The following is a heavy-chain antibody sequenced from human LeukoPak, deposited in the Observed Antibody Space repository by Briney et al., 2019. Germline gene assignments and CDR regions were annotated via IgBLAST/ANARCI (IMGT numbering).Heavy chain of an antibody. V-gene: IGHV3-64D*06. CDR3: VFVRGYFDSSGTGY. CDR2: ITSTGGNT. J-gene: IGHJ4*02. D-gene: IGHD3-9*01. Sequence: LAGGSLRLSCSASGFTFSSYTVHWVRQAPGKGLEFVSAITSTGGNTYYADSVTGRFTLSRDNSKNTLYLQMSSLRAEDTAVYYCVFVRGYFDSSGTGYWGQGTLVTVSS. CDR1: GFTFSSYT.